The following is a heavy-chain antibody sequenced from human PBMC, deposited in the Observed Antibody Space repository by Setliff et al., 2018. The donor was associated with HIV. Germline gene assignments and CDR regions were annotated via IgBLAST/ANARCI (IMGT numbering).Heavy chain of an antibody. CDR3: ARVGHTRGYSGYDVYYYYMDV. Sequence: ASETLSLTCAVYGGSFTDYYWSWIRQPPGKGLEWIGEINHSGSTNYKPSLKSRVTMSVDTSKNQFSLKLGSVTAADTAVYYCARVGHTRGYSGYDVYYYYMDVWGEGTTVTVSS. D-gene: IGHD5-12*01. CDR1: GGSFTDYY. J-gene: IGHJ6*03. CDR2: INHSGST. V-gene: IGHV4-34*01.